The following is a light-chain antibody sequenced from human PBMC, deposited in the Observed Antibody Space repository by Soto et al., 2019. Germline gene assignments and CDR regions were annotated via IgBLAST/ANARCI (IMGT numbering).Light chain of an antibody. CDR3: SSYTSSSTPYV. V-gene: IGLV2-14*01. J-gene: IGLJ1*01. CDR1: SSDVGGYNY. Sequence: LTQPAPVSGSPGQSITISCTGNSSDVGGYNYVSWYQQHPGKAPKLMIYEVSNRPSGVSNRFSGSKSGNTASLTISGLQAEDEADYYCSSYTSSSTPYVFGTGTKVTVL. CDR2: EVS.